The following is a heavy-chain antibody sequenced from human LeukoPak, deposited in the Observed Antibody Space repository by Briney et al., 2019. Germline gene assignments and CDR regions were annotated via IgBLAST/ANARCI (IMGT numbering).Heavy chain of an antibody. V-gene: IGHV3-11*01. CDR3: ARDWWRGRGSYSLVDY. D-gene: IGHD1-26*01. CDR2: ISSSGSTI. CDR1: GFTFSDYY. J-gene: IGHJ4*02. Sequence: GGSLRLSCAASGFTFSDYYMSWIRQAPGKGLEWVSYISSSGSTIYYADSVKGRFTISRDNAKNSLYLQMNSLRAEDTAVYYCARDWWRGRGSYSLVDYWGQGTLVTVSS.